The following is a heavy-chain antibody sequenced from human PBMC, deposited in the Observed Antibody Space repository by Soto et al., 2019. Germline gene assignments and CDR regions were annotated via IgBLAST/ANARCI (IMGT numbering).Heavy chain of an antibody. V-gene: IGHV5-10-1*01. Sequence: PGESLKISCKGSGYSFTSYWISWVRQMPGKGLEWMGRIDPSDSYTNYSPSFQGHVTISADKSISTAYLQWSSLKASDTAMYYCATLGYCSSTSCYMGHYYYYGMDVWGQGTTVTVS. CDR1: GYSFTSYW. CDR3: ATLGYCSSTSCYMGHYYYYGMDV. CDR2: IDPSDSYT. J-gene: IGHJ6*02. D-gene: IGHD2-2*02.